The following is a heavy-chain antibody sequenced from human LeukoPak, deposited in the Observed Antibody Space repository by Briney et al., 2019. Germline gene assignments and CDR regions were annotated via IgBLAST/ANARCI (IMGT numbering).Heavy chain of an antibody. CDR3: ARDRRWLQFEFDY. D-gene: IGHD5-24*01. CDR1: GYTFTGYY. J-gene: IGHJ4*02. Sequence: GASVKVSCKASGYTFTGYYMHWARQAPGQGLEWMGWINPNSGGTNYAQKFQGRVTMTRDTSISTAYMELSRLRSDDTAVYYCARDRRWLQFEFDYWGQGTLVTVSS. V-gene: IGHV1-2*02. CDR2: INPNSGGT.